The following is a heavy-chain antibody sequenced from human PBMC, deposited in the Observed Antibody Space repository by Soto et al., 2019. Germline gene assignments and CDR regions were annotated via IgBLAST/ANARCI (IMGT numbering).Heavy chain of an antibody. J-gene: IGHJ4*02. CDR1: GGSISSNNW. CDR2: VYQSGST. V-gene: IGHV4-4*02. Sequence: SETLSLTCTVSGGSISSNNWWSWVRQPPGKKLEWIGEVYQSGSTNYNPSFRGRVTMSVDKSKNQFSLNLNSLTAADTAVYYCARDPPLMTLLDWGQGTLVTVSS. CDR3: ARDPPLMTLLD. D-gene: IGHD2-8*01.